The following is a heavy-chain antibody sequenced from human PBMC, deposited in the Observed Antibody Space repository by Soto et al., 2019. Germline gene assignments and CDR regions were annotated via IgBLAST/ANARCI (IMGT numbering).Heavy chain of an antibody. CDR3: ARKYYAFWSGYYTGGMDV. Sequence: QVQLQQSGPGLVKPSQTLSLTCAISGDSVSSNSAAWNWSRQSPSRGLEWLGRTYYRSKLYNDYAVAVKSRIAINPDTSRNQFSLQLNSVTPEDTAVYYCARKYYAFWSGYYTGGMDVWGQGSTVTVSS. J-gene: IGHJ6*02. CDR1: GDSVSSNSAA. CDR2: TYYRSKLYN. D-gene: IGHD3-3*01. V-gene: IGHV6-1*01.